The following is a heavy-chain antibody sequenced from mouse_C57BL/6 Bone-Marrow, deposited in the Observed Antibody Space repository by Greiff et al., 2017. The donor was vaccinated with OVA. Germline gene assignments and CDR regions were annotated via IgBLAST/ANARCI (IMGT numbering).Heavy chain of an antibody. J-gene: IGHJ3*01. Sequence: QVRLQQPGAELVKPGASVKVSCKASGYTFTSYWMHWVKQRPGQGLEWIGRIHPSDSDTNYNQKFKGKATLTVDKSSSTAYMQLSSLTSDDSAVYYYSIGGSYYDPWFDYWGQGTLVTVSA. V-gene: IGHV1-74*01. CDR2: IHPSDSDT. D-gene: IGHD2-4*01. CDR3: SIGGSYYDPWFDY. CDR1: GYTFTSYW.